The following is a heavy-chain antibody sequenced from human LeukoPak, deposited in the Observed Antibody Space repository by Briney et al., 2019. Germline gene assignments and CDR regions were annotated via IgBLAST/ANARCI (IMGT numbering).Heavy chain of an antibody. CDR1: GYTFTSYG. Sequence: GASVKVSCKASGYTFTSYGISWVRQAPGKGLEWMGWISAYNGNTNYAQKLQGRVTMTTDTSTSTAYMELRSLRSDDTAVYYCARSKGLRSVGGFGYWGQGTLVTVSS. J-gene: IGHJ4*02. CDR2: ISAYNGNT. D-gene: IGHD4-23*01. CDR3: ARSKGLRSVGGFGY. V-gene: IGHV1-18*01.